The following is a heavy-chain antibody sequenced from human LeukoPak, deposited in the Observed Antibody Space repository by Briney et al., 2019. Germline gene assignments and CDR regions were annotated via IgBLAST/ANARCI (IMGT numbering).Heavy chain of an antibody. CDR1: GGSFSGYY. CDR2: INHSGST. Sequence: SETLSLTCAVYGGSFSGYYWSWIRQPPGKGLEWIGEINHSGSTNYNPSLKSRVTISVDTSKNQFSLKLSSVTAADTAVYYCASSQNYYDSSGYSTYWGQGTLVTVSS. V-gene: IGHV4-34*01. CDR3: ASSQNYYDSSGYSTY. J-gene: IGHJ4*02. D-gene: IGHD3-22*01.